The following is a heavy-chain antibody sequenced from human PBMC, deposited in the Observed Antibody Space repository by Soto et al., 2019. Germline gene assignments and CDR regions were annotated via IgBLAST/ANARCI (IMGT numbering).Heavy chain of an antibody. Sequence: GGSLRLSCAASGFTFSSYAMSWVRQAPGKGLEWVSAISGSGGSTYYADSVKGRFTISRDNSKNTLYPQMNSLRAEDTAVYYCAKGGDYDFWSGYYRYYYYGMDVWGQGTTVTVSS. CDR1: GFTFSSYA. CDR3: AKGGDYDFWSGYYRYYYYGMDV. CDR2: ISGSGGST. D-gene: IGHD3-3*01. J-gene: IGHJ6*02. V-gene: IGHV3-23*01.